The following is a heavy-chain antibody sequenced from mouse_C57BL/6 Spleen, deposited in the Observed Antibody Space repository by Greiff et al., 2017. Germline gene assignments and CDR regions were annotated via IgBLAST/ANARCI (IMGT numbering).Heavy chain of an antibody. Sequence: QVHVKQSGAELVRPGTSVKMSCKASGYTFTNYWIGWAKQRPGHGLEWIGDIYPGGGYTNYNEKFKGKATLTADKSSSTAYMQFSSLTSEDSAIYYCARYDGYYDYWGQGTTLTVSS. CDR2: IYPGGGYT. D-gene: IGHD2-3*01. V-gene: IGHV1-63*01. CDR1: GYTFTNYW. J-gene: IGHJ2*01. CDR3: ARYDGYYDY.